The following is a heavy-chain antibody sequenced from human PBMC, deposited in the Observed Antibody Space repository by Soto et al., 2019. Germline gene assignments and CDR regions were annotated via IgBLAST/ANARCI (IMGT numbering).Heavy chain of an antibody. J-gene: IGHJ6*02. CDR3: ARDSAKLLRFGEYYGMDV. CDR2: INWNGGST. D-gene: IGHD3-10*01. V-gene: IGHV3-20*04. CDR1: GFTFDDYG. Sequence: VQLVESGGGVVRPGGSMRLSCAASGFTFDDYGMSWVRQAPGKGLEWVSGINWNGGSTGYADSVKGRFTISRDNAKNSLYLQMNSLRAEDTALYYCARDSAKLLRFGEYYGMDVWGQGTTVTVSS.